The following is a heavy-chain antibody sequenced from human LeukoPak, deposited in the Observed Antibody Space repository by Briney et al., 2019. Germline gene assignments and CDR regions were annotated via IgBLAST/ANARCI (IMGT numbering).Heavy chain of an antibody. V-gene: IGHV1-24*01. J-gene: IGHJ6*03. Sequence: ASVKVSCKVSGYTLTELSMHWVREALGKGHEWMGGFDPEDGETIYAQKGHGRVTMTEDTSTDTAYMELSSLRSEDTAVYYCATREYSSSSSYYYYYMDVWGKGTTVTVSS. CDR3: ATREYSSSSSYYYYYMDV. CDR1: GYTLTELS. D-gene: IGHD6-6*01. CDR2: FDPEDGET.